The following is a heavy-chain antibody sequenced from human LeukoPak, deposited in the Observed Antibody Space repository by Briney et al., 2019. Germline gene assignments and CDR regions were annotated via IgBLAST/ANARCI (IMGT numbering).Heavy chain of an antibody. D-gene: IGHD2-2*02. Sequence: GGSLRLSCAASGITFSSYAMSWVRQAPGKGLEWVSAISGSGGSTYYADSVKGRFTISRDNSKNTLYLQMNSLRAEDTAVYYCAKDDTGYYYYGMDVWGQGTTVTVSS. CDR2: ISGSGGST. V-gene: IGHV3-23*01. J-gene: IGHJ6*02. CDR3: AKDDTGYYYYGMDV. CDR1: GITFSSYA.